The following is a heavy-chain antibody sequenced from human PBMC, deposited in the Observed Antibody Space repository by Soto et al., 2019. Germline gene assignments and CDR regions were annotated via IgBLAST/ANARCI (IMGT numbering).Heavy chain of an antibody. Sequence: SETLSLTCTVSGGSVSIGSYYLSWIRQHPGRGLEWIGYIYYTGNTYYNPSLKSRLAISVDTSKNQFSLKLTSVTDADTAVYYCARDPRRAYYHDNWGQANLVTVSS. CDR3: ARDPRRAYYHDN. V-gene: IGHV4-31*03. CDR1: GGSVSIGSYY. J-gene: IGHJ4*02. D-gene: IGHD3-3*01. CDR2: IYYTGNT.